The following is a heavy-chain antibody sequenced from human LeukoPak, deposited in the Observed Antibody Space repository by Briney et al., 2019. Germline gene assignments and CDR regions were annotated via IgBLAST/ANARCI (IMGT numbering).Heavy chain of an antibody. D-gene: IGHD2-2*01. CDR2: ISSSGSTI. J-gene: IGHJ4*02. Sequence: GGSLRLSCAASGFTFSDYYMSWIRQAPGKGLERVSYISSSGSTIYYADSVKGRFTISRDNAKNSLYLQMNSLRAEDTAVYYCARRFVNCSSTSCYLYYFDYWGQGTLVTVSS. V-gene: IGHV3-11*04. CDR1: GFTFSDYY. CDR3: ARRFVNCSSTSCYLYYFDY.